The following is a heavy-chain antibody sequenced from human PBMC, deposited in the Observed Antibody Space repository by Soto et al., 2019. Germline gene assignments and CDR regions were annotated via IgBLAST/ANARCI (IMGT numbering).Heavy chain of an antibody. CDR3: ASTKNPYYYDSSGYFDY. CDR1: GGTFSSYA. J-gene: IGHJ4*02. CDR2: IIPIFGTA. V-gene: IGHV1-69*01. Sequence: QVHLVQSGAEVKKPGSSVKVSCKASGGTFSSYAISWVRQAPGQGLEWMGGIIPIFGTANYAQKFQGRVTITADESTSTAYMELSSLRSEDTAVYYCASTKNPYYYDSSGYFDYWGQGTLGTVSS. D-gene: IGHD3-22*01.